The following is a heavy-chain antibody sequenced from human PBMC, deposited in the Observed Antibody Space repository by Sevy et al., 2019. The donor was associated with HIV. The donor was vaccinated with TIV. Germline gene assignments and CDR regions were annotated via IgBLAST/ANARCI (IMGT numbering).Heavy chain of an antibody. CDR3: AKDSPDHCTNGVCYFDP. D-gene: IGHD2-8*01. Sequence: GGSLRLSCTASGFTFSSYWMAWVRQAPGKGLEWVANINQDGSEKYYLDSVKGRFTISRDNAKNTLYLQMNSLRAEDTAVYYCAKDSPDHCTNGVCYFDPWGQGTLVTVSS. J-gene: IGHJ5*02. CDR1: GFTFSSYW. V-gene: IGHV3-7*03. CDR2: INQDGSEK.